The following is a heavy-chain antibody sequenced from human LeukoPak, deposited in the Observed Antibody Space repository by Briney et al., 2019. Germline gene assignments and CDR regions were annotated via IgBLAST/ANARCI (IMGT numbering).Heavy chain of an antibody. CDR1: GFTFSSYG. CDR3: AKDPYYDILTGYWGY. J-gene: IGHJ4*02. D-gene: IGHD3-9*01. CDR2: ISGSGGST. V-gene: IGHV3-23*01. Sequence: GGSLRLSCAASGFTFSSYGMIWVRQAPGKGLEWVSGISGSGGSTYYADSVKGRFTISRDNSKNTLYLQMNSLRAEDTAVYYCAKDPYYDILTGYWGYWGQGTLVTVSS.